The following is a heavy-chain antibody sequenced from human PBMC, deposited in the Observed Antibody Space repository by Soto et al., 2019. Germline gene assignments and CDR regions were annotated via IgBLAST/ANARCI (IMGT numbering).Heavy chain of an antibody. V-gene: IGHV3-9*01. D-gene: IGHD2-2*01. Sequence: PVGSLRLSCAASGFTFDDHGMHRVRQGPGGGLEWVSGISWKSDSTGYADSVKGRFSISRDNTQNSLHLQMNSLRPEDTALYYCARDKGLYHEGMDVWGQGTTVTVYS. J-gene: IGHJ6*02. CDR1: GFTFDDHG. CDR2: ISWKSDST. CDR3: ARDKGLYHEGMDV.